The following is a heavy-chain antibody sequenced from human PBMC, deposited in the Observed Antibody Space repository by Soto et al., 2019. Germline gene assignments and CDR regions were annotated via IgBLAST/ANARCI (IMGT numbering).Heavy chain of an antibody. V-gene: IGHV3-23*01. J-gene: IGHJ4*02. CDR1: GFTFSSYA. CDR2: ISGSGGST. D-gene: IGHD3-22*01. Sequence: PGGSLRLSCAASGFTFSSYAMSWVRQAPGKGLEWVSAISGSGGSTYYADSVKGRFTISRDNSKNTLYLQMNSLRAEDTAVYYCAKNQAYSSGWYYYDSSGYTYFDYWGQGTLVTVSS. CDR3: AKNQAYSSGWYYYDSSGYTYFDY.